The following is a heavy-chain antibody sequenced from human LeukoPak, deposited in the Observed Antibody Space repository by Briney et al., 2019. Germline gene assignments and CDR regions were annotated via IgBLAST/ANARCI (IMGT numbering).Heavy chain of an antibody. J-gene: IGHJ5*02. CDR3: ARAGITVASHWFDP. CDR2: INHSGST. D-gene: IGHD6-19*01. V-gene: IGHV4-34*01. CDR1: GGSFSGYY. Sequence: PSETLSLTCAVYGGSFSGYYWSWIRQPPGKGLEWIGEINHSGSTNYNPSLKSRVTISVDTSKNQFSLKLSSVTAADTAVYYCARAGITVASHWFDPWGQGTLVTVSS.